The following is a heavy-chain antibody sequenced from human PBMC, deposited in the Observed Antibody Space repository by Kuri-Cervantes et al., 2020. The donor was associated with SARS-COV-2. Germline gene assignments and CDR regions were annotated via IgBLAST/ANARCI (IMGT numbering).Heavy chain of an antibody. CDR3: ARDRSSNWFSTRVAFDI. D-gene: IGHD6-13*01. Sequence: GESLKISCAASGFTFSSYSINWVRQAPGKGPEWVSSISSSTSYIYYEDSVKGRFTISRDNAKNSLYLQMNSLRAEDTAIYYCARDRSSNWFSTRVAFDIWGQGTMVTVSS. CDR2: ISSSTSYI. J-gene: IGHJ3*02. CDR1: GFTFSSYS. V-gene: IGHV3-21*01.